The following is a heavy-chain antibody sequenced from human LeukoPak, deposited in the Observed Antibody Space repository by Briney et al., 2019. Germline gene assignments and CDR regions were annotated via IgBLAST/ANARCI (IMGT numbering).Heavy chain of an antibody. V-gene: IGHV4-30-2*01. Sequence: SETLSLTCAVSGGSISSGGYSWSWIRQPPGKGLEWIGYIYHGGSTYYNPSLKSRVTISVDRSKNQFSLKLSSVTAADTAVYYCARGGSSGYYYASGAFDIWGQGTMVTVSS. CDR2: IYHGGST. J-gene: IGHJ3*02. D-gene: IGHD3-22*01. CDR1: GGSISSGGYS. CDR3: ARGGSSGYYYASGAFDI.